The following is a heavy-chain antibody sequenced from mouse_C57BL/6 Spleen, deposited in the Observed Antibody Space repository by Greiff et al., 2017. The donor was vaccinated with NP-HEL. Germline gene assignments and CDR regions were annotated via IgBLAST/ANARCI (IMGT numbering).Heavy chain of an antibody. CDR3: ARRGGVYDYVYAMDY. CDR1: GYAFSSYW. D-gene: IGHD2-4*01. V-gene: IGHV1-80*01. CDR2: IYPGDGDT. J-gene: IGHJ4*01. Sequence: QVQLQQSGAELVKPGASVKISCKASGYAFSSYWMNWVKQRPGKGLEWIGQIYPGDGDTNYNGKFKGKATLTADKSSSTAYMQLSSLTSEDSAVYFCARRGGVYDYVYAMDYWGQGTSVTVSS.